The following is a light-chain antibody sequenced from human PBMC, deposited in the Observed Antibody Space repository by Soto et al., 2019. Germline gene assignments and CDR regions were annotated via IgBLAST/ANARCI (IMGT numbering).Light chain of an antibody. CDR2: KAS. CDR1: QSISSW. V-gene: IGKV1-5*03. J-gene: IGKJ1*01. CDR3: QQYNSYSGT. Sequence: DIPMTQSPSTLSASVGDRVTITCRASQSISSWLAWYQQKPGKAPKLLIYKASSLESGVPSRFSGSGSGTXXXXXXXSXQPDDFATYXCQQYNSYSGTFGQGTKVEIK.